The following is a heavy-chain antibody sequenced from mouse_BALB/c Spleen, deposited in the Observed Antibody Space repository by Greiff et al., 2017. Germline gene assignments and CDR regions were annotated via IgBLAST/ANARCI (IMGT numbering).Heavy chain of an antibody. CDR3: ARSYVSSYPFDY. CDR2: ISSGSSTI. D-gene: IGHD1-1*01. J-gene: IGHJ2*01. CDR1: GFTFSSFG. Sequence: EVKLVESGGGLVQPGGSRKLSCAASGFTFSSFGMHWARQAPEKGLEWVAYISSGSSTIYYADTVKGRFTIARDNPKNTLFLQMTSLRSEDTAMYYSARSYVSSYPFDYGGQGTTLTVSS. V-gene: IGHV5-17*02.